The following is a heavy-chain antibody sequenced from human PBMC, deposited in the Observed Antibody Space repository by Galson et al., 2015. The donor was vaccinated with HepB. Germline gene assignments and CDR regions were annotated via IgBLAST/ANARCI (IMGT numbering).Heavy chain of an antibody. CDR3: AKDGIMVANNPYHFHY. J-gene: IGHJ4*02. D-gene: IGHD2-15*01. CDR1: GFSFTRYA. V-gene: IGHV3-23*01. Sequence: SLRLSCAASGFSFTRYAMTWVRKAPGKGLEWVSSITSSGGNSYYTDSVKGRFTVSRDNSKNTLLLQLNSLRAEDTAMYFCAKDGIMVANNPYHFHYWGQGTLVTVSS. CDR2: ITSSGGNS.